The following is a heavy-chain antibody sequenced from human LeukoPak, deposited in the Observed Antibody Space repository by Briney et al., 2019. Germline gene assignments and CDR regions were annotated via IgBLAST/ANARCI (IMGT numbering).Heavy chain of an antibody. V-gene: IGHV3-23*01. CDR2: ISGSGGST. Sequence: QPGGSLRLSCAASGFTFSSYAMTWVRQAPGKGLEWVSAISGSGGSTYYADSVRGRFTISRANPKNTLYLQMDSLRTEDTAVYYCAKGGGDLGSGTLDYWGQGTLVTVSS. CDR3: AKGGGDLGSGTLDY. J-gene: IGHJ4*02. D-gene: IGHD3-10*01. CDR1: GFTFSSYA.